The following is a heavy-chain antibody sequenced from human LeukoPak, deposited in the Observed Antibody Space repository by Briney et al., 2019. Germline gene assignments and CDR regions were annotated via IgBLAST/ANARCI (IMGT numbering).Heavy chain of an antibody. CDR1: GLTFDDYA. CDR3: AKGYYDFWSDWDYMDV. D-gene: IGHD3-3*01. CDR2: ISWNSGSI. Sequence: PGRSLRLSCAASGLTFDDYAMHWVRQAPGKGLEWVSGISWNSGSIGYADSVKGRFTISRDNAKNSLYLQINSLRAEDMALYYCAKGYYDFWSDWDYMDVWGKGTTVTVSS. J-gene: IGHJ6*03. V-gene: IGHV3-9*03.